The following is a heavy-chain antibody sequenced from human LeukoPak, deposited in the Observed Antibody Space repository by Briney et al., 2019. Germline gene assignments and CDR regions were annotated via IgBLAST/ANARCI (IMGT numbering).Heavy chain of an antibody. Sequence: GGSLRLSCAAPGFTFTSYAMTWVRQAPGKGLEWVSAISDSGGSTYYADSVKGRFTIFRDNSKNTLYLQMNSLRAEDTAVYYCAKSQDSSGYYYRNFDYWGQGTLVTVSS. CDR1: GFTFTSYA. V-gene: IGHV3-23*01. CDR3: AKSQDSSGYYYRNFDY. D-gene: IGHD3-22*01. J-gene: IGHJ4*02. CDR2: ISDSGGST.